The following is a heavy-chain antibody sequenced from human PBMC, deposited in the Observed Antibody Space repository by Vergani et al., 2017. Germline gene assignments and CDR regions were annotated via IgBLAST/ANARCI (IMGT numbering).Heavy chain of an antibody. CDR3: ARGALLWLRQIGS. CDR1: GDSMNTYY. CDR2: IYDSGDT. J-gene: IGHJ4*02. D-gene: IGHD2-21*01. V-gene: IGHV4-59*01. Sequence: QVQLQESGPGLVKPSETLSLTCSVSGDSMNTYYWTWIRQPPGKGLEWIGYIYDSGDTKYNPSLKSRVTMSLDTSKNQFSLNLYSVTAADTAVYYCARGALLWLRQIGSWGQGTLVTVSS.